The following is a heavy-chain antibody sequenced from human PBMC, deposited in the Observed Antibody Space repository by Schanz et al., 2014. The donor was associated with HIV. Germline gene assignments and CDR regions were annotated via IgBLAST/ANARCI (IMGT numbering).Heavy chain of an antibody. D-gene: IGHD4-17*01. V-gene: IGHV4-34*01. Sequence: QVRLQQWGAGLLKPSGTLSLTCAVYGESFSGYYWTWIRQPPGKGLEWIGEIDHSGSTNYNPSLKSRVTVAVDTSKNQFSLKVRSVTAADTAMYYCARVNGLYGNYEVDYWGHGTLVTVSS. CDR3: ARVNGLYGNYEVDY. J-gene: IGHJ4*01. CDR2: IDHSGST. CDR1: GESFSGYY.